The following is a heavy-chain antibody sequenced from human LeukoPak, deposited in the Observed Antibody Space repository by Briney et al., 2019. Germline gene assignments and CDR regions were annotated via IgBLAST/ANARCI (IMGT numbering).Heavy chain of an antibody. CDR3: AREDIVVVPAANQNYYYYGMDV. Sequence: ASVKVSCKVSGYTLTELSMHWVRQAPGKGLEWMGGFDPEDGETIYAQKFQGRVTMTEDTSTDTAYMELSSLGSEDTAVYYCAREDIVVVPAANQNYYYYGMDVWGQGTTVTVSS. J-gene: IGHJ6*02. CDR2: FDPEDGET. CDR1: GYTLTELS. V-gene: IGHV1-24*01. D-gene: IGHD2-2*01.